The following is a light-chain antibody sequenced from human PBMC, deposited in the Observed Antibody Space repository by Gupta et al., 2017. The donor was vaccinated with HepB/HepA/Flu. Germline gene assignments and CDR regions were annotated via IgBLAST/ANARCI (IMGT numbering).Light chain of an antibody. Sequence: IQMTQSPSSLSASVGDRVTITCRASQSISSYLHWYQQKPGKAPKLLIYAATSLKSGVPSRFSGTGSGTDFTLTISTLQPEDFATYYCQQSFSTPRTFGQGTKVEVK. CDR1: QSISSY. V-gene: IGKV1-39*01. CDR2: AAT. CDR3: QQSFSTPRT. J-gene: IGKJ1*01.